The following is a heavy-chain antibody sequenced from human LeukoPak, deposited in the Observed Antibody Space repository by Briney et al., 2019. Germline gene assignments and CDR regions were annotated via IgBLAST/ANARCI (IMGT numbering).Heavy chain of an antibody. CDR3: ARGCRDGYNRYFDY. CDR2: IIPIFGTA. J-gene: IGHJ4*02. D-gene: IGHD5-24*01. Sequence: ASVKVSCKASGGTFSSYAISWVRQAPGQGLEWMGGIIPIFGTANYAQKFQGRATITADESTSTAYMELSSLRSEDTAVYYCARGCRDGYNRYFDYWGQGTLVTVSS. CDR1: GGTFSSYA. V-gene: IGHV1-69*13.